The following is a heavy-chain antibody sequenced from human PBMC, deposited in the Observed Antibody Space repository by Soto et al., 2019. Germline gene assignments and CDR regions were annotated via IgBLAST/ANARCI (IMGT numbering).Heavy chain of an antibody. CDR1: GGSFSGYY. J-gene: IGHJ6*02. D-gene: IGHD2-21*02. CDR2: INHSGST. CDR3: ARGHVTDTILGARNYYYGMDV. Sequence: PSETLSLTCAVYGGSFSGYYWSWIRQPPGKGLEWIGEINHSGSTNYNPSLKSRVTISVDTSKNQFSLKLSSVTAADTAVYYCARGHVTDTILGARNYYYGMDVWGQGTTVTVS. V-gene: IGHV4-34*01.